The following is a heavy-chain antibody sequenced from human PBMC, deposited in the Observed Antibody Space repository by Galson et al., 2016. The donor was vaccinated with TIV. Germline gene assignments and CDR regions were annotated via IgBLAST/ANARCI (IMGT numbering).Heavy chain of an antibody. D-gene: IGHD3-3*01. Sequence: SVKVSCKASGATFSDYAISWVRQARGQGLEWMGGILPNVGTVHYAQNFRGRVTMTADTSTSPAYMQLSGLKSEDTAVYFCACGEGDLKEWFSISLESWGQGTLVVVSS. CDR1: GATFSDYA. J-gene: IGHJ4*02. CDR2: ILPNVGTV. CDR3: ACGEGDLKEWFSISLES. V-gene: IGHV1-69*06.